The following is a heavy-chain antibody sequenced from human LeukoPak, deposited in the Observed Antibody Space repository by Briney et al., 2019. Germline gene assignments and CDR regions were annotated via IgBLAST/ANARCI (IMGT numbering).Heavy chain of an antibody. J-gene: IGHJ4*02. D-gene: IGHD6-19*01. CDR3: ARQRSSGLRVEDY. V-gene: IGHV4-4*07. CDR1: GGYIGSYY. CDR2: IYTSENT. Sequence: SETLSLTCTVSGGYIGSYYWSWIRQPAGKGLEWIGRIYTSENTDYNPSLKSRVTMSVDMSTSQFSLRLTSVTAADTAVYYCARQRSSGLRVEDYWGQGTLVTVSS.